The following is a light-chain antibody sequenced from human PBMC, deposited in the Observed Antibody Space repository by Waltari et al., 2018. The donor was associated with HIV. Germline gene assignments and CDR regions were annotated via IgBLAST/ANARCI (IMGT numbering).Light chain of an antibody. CDR3: QSYDTSLSAWV. V-gene: IGLV1-40*03. J-gene: IGLJ2*01. Sequence: QSVLTQPPSISGAPGQRITVSCSGTSSNIGAGYDVHWYQQLPGTAPKLLLYTNMHRPSWVPDRFSASKSDASASLAITWLQAADEGDYFCQSYDTSLSAWVFGGGTRLTVL. CDR2: TNM. CDR1: SSNIGAGYD.